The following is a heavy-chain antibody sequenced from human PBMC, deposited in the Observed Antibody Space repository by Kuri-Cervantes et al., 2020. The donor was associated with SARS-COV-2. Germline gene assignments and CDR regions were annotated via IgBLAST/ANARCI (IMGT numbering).Heavy chain of an antibody. CDR3: ASWVGGTTLDYFDY. D-gene: IGHD1-7*01. J-gene: IGHJ4*02. CDR1: GFTFDEFA. Sequence: GGSLRLSCAASGFTFDEFAMHWVRQAPGKGLEWVSGISWKSGPIGYVDSVKGRFTISRDNAKKSLYLQMKSLRAEDTAVYFCASWVGGTTLDYFDYWGQGTLVTVSS. V-gene: IGHV3-9*01. CDR2: ISWKSGPI.